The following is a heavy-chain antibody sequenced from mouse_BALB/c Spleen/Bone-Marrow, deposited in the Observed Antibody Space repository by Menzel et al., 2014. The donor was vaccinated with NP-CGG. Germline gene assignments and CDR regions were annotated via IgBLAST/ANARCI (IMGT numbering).Heavy chain of an antibody. CDR3: ARESYYYENYAMDY. CDR2: IAPGSGST. D-gene: IGHD1-1*01. V-gene: IGHV1S41*01. Sequence: DLVKPGASVKLSCKASGYTFTSYWINWIKQRPGQGLEWIGRIAPGSGSTYYNEMFKGKATLTVDTSSGTAYIQLSSLSSEDSAVYFCARESYYYENYAMDYWGQGTSVTVSS. J-gene: IGHJ4*01. CDR1: GYTFTSYW.